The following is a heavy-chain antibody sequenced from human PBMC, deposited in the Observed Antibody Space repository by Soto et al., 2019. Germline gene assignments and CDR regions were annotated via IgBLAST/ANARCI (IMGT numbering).Heavy chain of an antibody. J-gene: IGHJ4*02. CDR3: ARQLGHWAWDY. V-gene: IGHV4-59*08. Sequence: QVQLQESGPRVVKPSETLSLTCTVSGGSINGYYWSWIRQSPEKGLEWIGDIHYSGGPKYYHSLKSRVTISVDTSNNQFSLRLTSVTAADTAVYYCARQLGHWAWDYWDQGTLVTVSS. CDR2: IHYSGGP. CDR1: GGSINGYY. D-gene: IGHD7-27*01.